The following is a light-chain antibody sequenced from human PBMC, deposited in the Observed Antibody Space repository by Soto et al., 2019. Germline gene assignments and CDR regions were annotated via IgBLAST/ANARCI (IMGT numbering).Light chain of an antibody. CDR1: SSDVGSYNF. J-gene: IGLJ1*01. CDR3: CSYAGTHDA. Sequence: QSALTQPASVSGSPGQSITISCPGTSSDVGSYNFVSWYQQHPGKAPKPMVYEGSKRPSGVSNGFSGSKTGKTASLTISALQAEDEAEDDCCSYAGTHDACGTGPKGTV. CDR2: EGS. V-gene: IGLV2-23*01.